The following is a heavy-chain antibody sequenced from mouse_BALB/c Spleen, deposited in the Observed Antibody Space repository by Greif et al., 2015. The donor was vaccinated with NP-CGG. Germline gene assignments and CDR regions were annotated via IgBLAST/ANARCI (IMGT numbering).Heavy chain of an antibody. D-gene: IGHD3-3*01. J-gene: IGHJ2*01. CDR3: AGTYFDD. Sequence: DVKLQESGAELVKPGASVKLSCTASDFNIKDTYMHWVKQRPEQGLEWIGRIDPANGNTKYDPKFQGKATITADTSSNTAYLQLSSLTSEDTAVYYCAGTYFDDWGQGTTLTVSS. CDR1: DFNIKDTY. V-gene: IGHV14-3*02. CDR2: IDPANGNT.